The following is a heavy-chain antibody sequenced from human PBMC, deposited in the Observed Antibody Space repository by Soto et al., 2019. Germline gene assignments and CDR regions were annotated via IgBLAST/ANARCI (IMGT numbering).Heavy chain of an antibody. CDR2: INHSGST. Sequence: SETLSLTCAVYGGSFSGYYWSWIRQPPGKGLEWIGEINHSGSTNYNPSLKSRVTISVDTSKNQFSLKLSSVTAADTAVYYCARGIVAYFDYWGQGTLVTVSS. CDR3: ARGIVAYFDY. V-gene: IGHV4-34*01. D-gene: IGHD2-15*01. J-gene: IGHJ4*02. CDR1: GGSFSGYY.